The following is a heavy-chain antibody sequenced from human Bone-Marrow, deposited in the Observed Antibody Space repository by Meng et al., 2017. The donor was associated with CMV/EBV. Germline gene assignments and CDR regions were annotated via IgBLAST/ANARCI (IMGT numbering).Heavy chain of an antibody. CDR2: IKQDGSEK. V-gene: IGHV3-7*01. J-gene: IGHJ4*02. D-gene: IGHD3-3*01. CDR1: GFTFSSYW. Sequence: GESLKISCAASGFTFSSYWMSWVRQAPGKGLEWVANIKQDGSEKYYVDSVKGRFTISRDNAKNSLYLQMNSLRAEDTAVYYCARDLEFLALDYWGQGRLVTVSS. CDR3: ARDLEFLALDY.